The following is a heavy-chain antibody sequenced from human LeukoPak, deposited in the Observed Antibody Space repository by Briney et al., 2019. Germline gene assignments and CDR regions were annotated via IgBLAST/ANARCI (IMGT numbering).Heavy chain of an antibody. CDR1: GGSITSYY. D-gene: IGHD3-22*01. V-gene: IGHV4-59*08. CDR2: IYYTGST. Sequence: PSQTLSLTCNVSGGSITSYYWNWIRQSPGKGLEWIGYIYYTGSTNSNPSLKSRLTISLDTTKKQFSLKLSSVTAADTAIYYCASSYFYDGNRYFDYWGQGALVT. CDR3: ASSYFYDGNRYFDY. J-gene: IGHJ4*02.